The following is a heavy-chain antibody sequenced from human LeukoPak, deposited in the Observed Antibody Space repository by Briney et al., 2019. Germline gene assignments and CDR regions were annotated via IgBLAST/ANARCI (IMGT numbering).Heavy chain of an antibody. CDR2: IYYSGTT. J-gene: IGHJ4*02. CDR3: AGLYCTNGVCHFDY. Sequence: SETLSPTCTVSGGSISSSSFYWAAIRQPPGKGLEWIGSIYYSGTTYYNPSLKSRVTISVDASKSHFSLKLSSVTAADTAVYYCAGLYCTNGVCHFDYWGQGTLVTVSS. V-gene: IGHV4-39*07. CDR1: GGSISSSSFY. D-gene: IGHD2-8*01.